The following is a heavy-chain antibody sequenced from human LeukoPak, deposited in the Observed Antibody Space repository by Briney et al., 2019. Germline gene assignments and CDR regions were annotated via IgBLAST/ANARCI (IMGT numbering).Heavy chain of an antibody. CDR2: IIPIFGTA. Sequence: ASVKVSCKASGGTFSSYAISWVRQAPGQGLEWMGGIIPIFGTANYAQKFQGRVTITRNTSISTAYMELSSLRSEDTAVYYCARNHYYYYYMDVWGKGTTVTVSS. J-gene: IGHJ6*03. CDR1: GGTFSSYA. CDR3: ARNHYYYYYMDV. V-gene: IGHV1-69*05.